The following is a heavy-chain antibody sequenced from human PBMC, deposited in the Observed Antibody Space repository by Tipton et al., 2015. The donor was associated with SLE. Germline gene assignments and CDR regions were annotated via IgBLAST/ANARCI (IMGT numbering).Heavy chain of an antibody. CDR1: GFTFDDYG. D-gene: IGHD3-3*01. J-gene: IGHJ6*02. V-gene: IGHV3-23*01. CDR3: ARDRFGYYDFWSGYQTGDGMDV. CDR2: ISGSGGST. Sequence: SLRLSCAASGFTFDDYGMSWVRQAPGKGLEWVSAISGSGGSTYYADSVKGRFTISRDNSKNSLFLQMNSLRAEDTAVYYCARDRFGYYDFWSGYQTGDGMDVWGQGTTVTVSS.